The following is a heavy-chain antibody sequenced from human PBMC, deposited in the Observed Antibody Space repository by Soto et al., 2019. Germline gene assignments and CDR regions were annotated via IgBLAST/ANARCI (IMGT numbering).Heavy chain of an antibody. Sequence: ASVKVSCKASGYTFTGYYMHWVRQAPGQGLEWMGWINPNSGGTNYAQKFQGWVTMTRDTSISTAYMELSRLRSDDTAVYYCARDSLSSGWPFGSQYGMDVWGQGTTVTVSS. CDR2: INPNSGGT. D-gene: IGHD6-19*01. CDR1: GYTFTGYY. V-gene: IGHV1-2*04. CDR3: ARDSLSSGWPFGSQYGMDV. J-gene: IGHJ6*02.